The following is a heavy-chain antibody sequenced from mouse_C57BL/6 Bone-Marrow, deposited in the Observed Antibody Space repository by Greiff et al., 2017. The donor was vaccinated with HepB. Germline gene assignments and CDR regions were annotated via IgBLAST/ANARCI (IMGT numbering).Heavy chain of an antibody. CDR2: IYPGDGDT. V-gene: IGHV1-82*01. CDR3: AREDHLLLRTRAMDY. CDR1: GYAFSSSW. Sequence: QVQLQQSGPELVKPGASVKISCKASGYAFSSSWMNWVKQRPGKGLEWIGRIYPGDGDTNYNGKFKGKATLTADKSSSTAYMQLSSLTSEDSAVYFCAREDHLLLRTRAMDYWGQGTSVTVSS. D-gene: IGHD1-1*01. J-gene: IGHJ4*01.